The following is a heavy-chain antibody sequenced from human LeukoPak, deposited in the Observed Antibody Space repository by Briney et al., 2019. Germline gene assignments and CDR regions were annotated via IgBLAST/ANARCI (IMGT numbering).Heavy chain of an antibody. V-gene: IGHV1-2*02. Sequence: GASVKVSCKASGCTFTGYYMHWVRQAPGQGLEWMGWINPNSGGTNYAQKFQGRVTMARDTSISTAYMELSRLRSDDTAVHYCARSSGYDFGDYWGQGTLVTVSS. CDR1: GCTFTGYY. D-gene: IGHD5-12*01. J-gene: IGHJ4*02. CDR3: ARSSGYDFGDY. CDR2: INPNSGGT.